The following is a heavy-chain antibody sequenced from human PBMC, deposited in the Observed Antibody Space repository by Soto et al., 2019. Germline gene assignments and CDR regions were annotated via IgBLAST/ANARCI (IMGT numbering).Heavy chain of an antibody. J-gene: IGHJ4*02. D-gene: IGHD3-10*01. CDR3: ARGRYGSGSYWRY. Sequence: QVQLQQWGAGLLKPSETLSLTCAVYGGSFSGYYWSWIRQPPGKGLEWIGEINHSGSTNYNPSLKSRVTISVDTSKNQFSLKLSSVTAADTAVYYCARGRYGSGSYWRYWGQGTLVTVSS. CDR1: GGSFSGYY. CDR2: INHSGST. V-gene: IGHV4-34*01.